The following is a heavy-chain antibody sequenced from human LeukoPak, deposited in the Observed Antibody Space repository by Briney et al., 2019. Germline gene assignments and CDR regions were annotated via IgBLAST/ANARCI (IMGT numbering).Heavy chain of an antibody. CDR3: ARDGTRYSSGWSPDFDY. J-gene: IGHJ4*02. V-gene: IGHV3-30*04. D-gene: IGHD6-19*01. CDR2: ISYGGSNK. Sequence: GGSLRLSCAASGFTFSSYAMHWVRQAPGKGLEWVAVISYGGSNKYYADSVKGRFTISRDNSKNTLYLQMNSLRAEDTAVYYCARDGTRYSSGWSPDFDYWGQGTLVTVSS. CDR1: GFTFSSYA.